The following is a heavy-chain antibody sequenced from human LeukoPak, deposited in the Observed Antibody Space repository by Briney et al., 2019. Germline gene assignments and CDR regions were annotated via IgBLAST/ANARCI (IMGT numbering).Heavy chain of an antibody. J-gene: IGHJ4*02. Sequence: GGSLRLSCAASGFSVNTNYMTWVRQAPGKGLEWVSVLYSGGGAYYADSVKDRFTISRDNSKNTLYLQMNSLRAEDTAVYYCARGWSEFDSWGQGILVTVSS. CDR3: ARGWSEFDS. CDR2: LYSGGGA. V-gene: IGHV3-66*01. CDR1: GFSVNTNY. D-gene: IGHD2-15*01.